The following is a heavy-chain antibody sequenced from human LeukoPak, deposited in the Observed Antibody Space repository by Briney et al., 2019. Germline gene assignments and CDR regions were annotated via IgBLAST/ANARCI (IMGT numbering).Heavy chain of an antibody. CDR2: IYYSGTT. J-gene: IGHJ4*02. CDR1: GDSISSGSHY. D-gene: IGHD1-26*01. CDR3: IGGSRSYFDY. Sequence: PSETLSLTCTVSGDSISSGSHYWGWIRQPPGKGPEWIGSIYYSGTTYFNPSLKSRVTIYVDTSKNQFSLNVYFVTAADTAVYYCIGGSRSYFDYWGQGTLVTVSS. V-gene: IGHV4-39*01.